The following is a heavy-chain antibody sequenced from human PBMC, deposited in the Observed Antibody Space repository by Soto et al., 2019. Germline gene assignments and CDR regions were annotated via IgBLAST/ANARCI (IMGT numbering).Heavy chain of an antibody. V-gene: IGHV3-23*01. Sequence: PGGSLRLSCAASGFTFRSYAMSWVRQAPGKGLEWVSAISAGGDSTSDADSVKGRFTISRDNSKNMVYLQMNSRRAEDTAMYYCAQGFKDYGSGSYYNDHAYYYYVMDVWGQRTTVTVSS. D-gene: IGHD3-10*01. CDR2: ISAGGDST. CDR1: GFTFRSYA. CDR3: AQGFKDYGSGSYYNDHAYYYYVMDV. J-gene: IGHJ6*02.